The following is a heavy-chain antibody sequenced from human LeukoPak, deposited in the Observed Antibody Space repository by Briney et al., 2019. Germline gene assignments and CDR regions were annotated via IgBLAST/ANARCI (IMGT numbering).Heavy chain of an antibody. CDR1: GFTFSSYW. V-gene: IGHV3-7*03. CDR3: ANALRHNSGWYYQH. CDR2: IKQDGSEK. Sequence: TGGSLRLSCAASGFTFSSYWMNWVRQAPGKGLEWVANIKQDGSEKKYVDSVKGRFTISRDNAKNSLYLQMNSLRAEDTAVYYCANALRHNSGWYYQHWGQGTLVTVSS. D-gene: IGHD6-19*01. J-gene: IGHJ1*01.